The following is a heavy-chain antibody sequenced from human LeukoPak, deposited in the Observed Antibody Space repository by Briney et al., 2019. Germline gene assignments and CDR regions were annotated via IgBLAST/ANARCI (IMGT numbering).Heavy chain of an antibody. CDR2: ISSSGSTI. J-gene: IGHJ6*03. CDR3: ARDRVYYYMDV. Sequence: PGGSLRLSCAASGFTFSSYSMNWVRQAPGKGLEWVSYISSSGSTIYYADSVKGRFTISRDNAKNSLYLQMNSLRAEDTAVYYCARDRVYYYMDVWGKGTTVTVSS. CDR1: GFTFSSYS. D-gene: IGHD3-10*01. V-gene: IGHV3-48*04.